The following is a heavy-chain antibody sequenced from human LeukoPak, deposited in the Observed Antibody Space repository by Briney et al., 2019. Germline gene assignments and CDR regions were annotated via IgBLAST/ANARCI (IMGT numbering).Heavy chain of an antibody. J-gene: IGHJ6*02. Sequence: GGSLRLSCAASGFTFSSAWMHWVRQTPGKGLVWVSRINSDGSSTNYAYSVKGRFTISRDNAKNMVNLQMNSLRAEDTAIYDCTRDYSYAMAVWGQGTTVTVSS. CDR3: TRDYSYAMAV. CDR1: GFTFSSAW. D-gene: IGHD2-21*01. V-gene: IGHV3-74*01. CDR2: INSDGSST.